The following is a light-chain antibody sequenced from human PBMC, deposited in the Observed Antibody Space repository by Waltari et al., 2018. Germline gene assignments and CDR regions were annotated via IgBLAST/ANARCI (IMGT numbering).Light chain of an antibody. J-gene: IGLJ1*01. CDR2: EDS. CDR3: FSYAGLSTFV. Sequence: WYQHHPGTVPKLMIYEDSQRPSGVSNRFSGSKSANTASLTISGLQAEDEADYYCFSYAGLSTFVFGTGTKVTVL. V-gene: IGLV2-23*02.